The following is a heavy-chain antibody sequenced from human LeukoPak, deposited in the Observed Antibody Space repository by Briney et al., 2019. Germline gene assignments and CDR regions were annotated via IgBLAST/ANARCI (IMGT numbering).Heavy chain of an antibody. J-gene: IGHJ5*01. Sequence: GASVKVSCKASGFTFTAHWMHWVRQAPGQGPEWMGVINPTGSGAAYAQKFQGRLTMTRDTSTRTLYMELSSLTSEDTAVYFCARDNSRVEESIPVWWFDSWGQGTLVTVSS. D-gene: IGHD2-21*01. CDR3: ARDNSRVEESIPVWWFDS. CDR2: INPTGSGA. V-gene: IGHV1-46*01. CDR1: GFTFTAHW.